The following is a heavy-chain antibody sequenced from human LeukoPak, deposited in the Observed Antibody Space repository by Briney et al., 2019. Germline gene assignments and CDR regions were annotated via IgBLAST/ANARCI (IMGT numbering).Heavy chain of an antibody. D-gene: IGHD5-24*01. CDR2: ISGSGSST. Sequence: GGSLRLSCAASGFTFSSYAMSWVRQAPGKGLEWVSAISGSGSSTYYADSVKGRFTISRDNSKNTLYLQMNSLRTEDTALYYCAKRDGYNSNPLKDWGQGTLVTVSS. V-gene: IGHV3-23*01. CDR1: GFTFSSYA. CDR3: AKRDGYNSNPLKD. J-gene: IGHJ4*02.